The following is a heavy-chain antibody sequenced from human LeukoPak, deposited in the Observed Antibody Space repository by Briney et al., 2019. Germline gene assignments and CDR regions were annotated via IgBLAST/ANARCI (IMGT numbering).Heavy chain of an antibody. D-gene: IGHD1-26*01. Sequence: GGSLRLSCAASGSTFDDYAMHWVRQAPGKGLEWVSAINWNSVTIAYADSVKGRFTISRDNAKNSLYLQMNSLRTEDTALYYCARAKGASIVGATNWFDPWGQGTLVTVSS. CDR1: GSTFDDYA. CDR2: INWNSVTI. CDR3: ARAKGASIVGATNWFDP. J-gene: IGHJ5*02. V-gene: IGHV3-9*01.